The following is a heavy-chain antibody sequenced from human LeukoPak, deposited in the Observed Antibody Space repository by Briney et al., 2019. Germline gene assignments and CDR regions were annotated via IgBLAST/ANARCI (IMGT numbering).Heavy chain of an antibody. CDR1: GYSFTSYW. D-gene: IGHD1-14*01. Sequence: GESLKISCKGSGYSFTSYWIGWVRQMPGKGLEWMGTIYPGDSDTSYSPSFQGQVTISADKSISTAYLQWSSLKASDTAMYYCARHRKPHGTDAFDIWGQGTMVTVSS. CDR2: IYPGDSDT. V-gene: IGHV5-51*01. J-gene: IGHJ3*02. CDR3: ARHRKPHGTDAFDI.